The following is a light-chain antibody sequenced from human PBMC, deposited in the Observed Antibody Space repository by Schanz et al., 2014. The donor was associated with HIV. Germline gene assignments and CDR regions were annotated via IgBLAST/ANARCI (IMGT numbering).Light chain of an antibody. CDR2: DTN. CDR3: SSYAGSNNFWV. V-gene: IGLV1-51*02. J-gene: IGLJ3*02. CDR1: TSNIGNNY. Sequence: QSVLTQPPSVSAAPGQKVTISCSGSTSNIGNNYVSWYQQVPGAAPKLLIFDTNNRPSGVPDRFSGSKSGNTASLTVSGLQAEDEADYYCSSYAGSNNFWVFGGGTKLTVL.